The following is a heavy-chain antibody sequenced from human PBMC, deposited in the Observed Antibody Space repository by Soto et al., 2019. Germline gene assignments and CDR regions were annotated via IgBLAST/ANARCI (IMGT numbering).Heavy chain of an antibody. J-gene: IGHJ4*02. CDR3: ARGYQPILPFDF. V-gene: IGHV1-69*11. CDR1: GNTLSSYA. CDR2: IIPILRTT. Sequence: QVQLVQSGAEVKKPGSSVKVYCKASGNTLSSYAFTWLRQAPGKGFELMGTIIPILRTTEYEQKFQGRVTITADESTTTVYMELSGLTSGDTGIYFCARGYQPILPFDFWGQGTLVTVSS. D-gene: IGHD2-15*01.